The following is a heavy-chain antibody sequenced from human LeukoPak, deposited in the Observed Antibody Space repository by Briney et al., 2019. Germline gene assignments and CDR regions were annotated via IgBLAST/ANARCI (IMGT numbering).Heavy chain of an antibody. V-gene: IGHV4-59*01. J-gene: IGHJ4*02. D-gene: IGHD6-13*01. CDR1: GGSISTYY. CDR3: ARQAGYFDY. Sequence: PSETLSLTCTVSGGSISTYYWSWIRQPPGKGLVWIGHIYYLGSTSYNPSLKSRVTILVDTSKNQFSLKLNAVTAADSAVYYCARQAGYFDYWGQGTLVTVSS. CDR2: IYYLGST.